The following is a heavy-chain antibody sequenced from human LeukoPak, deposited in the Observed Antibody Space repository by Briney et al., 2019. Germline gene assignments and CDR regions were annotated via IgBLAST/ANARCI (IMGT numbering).Heavy chain of an antibody. V-gene: IGHV3-7*01. D-gene: IGHD6-13*01. CDR2: IKQDGSEK. Sequence: PGGSLRLSCAASGFTFNNYWMSWLRQAPGRGLEWVANIKQDGSEKYYVDSVKGRFTISRDNAKNSLYLQMNSLRAEDTAVYYCARAYSSSWYGFDYWGQGTLVTVSS. CDR3: ARAYSSSWYGFDY. J-gene: IGHJ4*02. CDR1: GFTFNNYW.